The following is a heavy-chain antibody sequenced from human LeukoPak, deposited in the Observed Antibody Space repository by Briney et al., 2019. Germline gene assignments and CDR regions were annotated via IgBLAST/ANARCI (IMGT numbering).Heavy chain of an antibody. J-gene: IGHJ4*02. Sequence: GGSLRLSCAASGFTFNDYAMHWVRQVPGKGLEWVSGISWNSGNIGYADSVKGRFTIYRDNSKNTLYMQMNSLRVEDTAVYYCAKYGIVVAGKGLPDWWGQGTLVTVSS. CDR3: AKYGIVVAGKGLPDW. V-gene: IGHV3-9*01. CDR1: GFTFNDYA. CDR2: ISWNSGNI. D-gene: IGHD6-19*01.